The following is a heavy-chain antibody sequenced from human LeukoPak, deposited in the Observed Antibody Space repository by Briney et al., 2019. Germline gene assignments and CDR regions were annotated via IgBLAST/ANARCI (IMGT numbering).Heavy chain of an antibody. Sequence: GGSLRLSCAASGFTFSTYSMNWVRQAPGKGLEWVSSISSSSSYIYYADSLKGRFTISRDNAKNLLYLQMNSLRAEDTAVYYCARPDDAFDIWGQGTMVTVSS. J-gene: IGHJ3*02. V-gene: IGHV3-21*01. CDR1: GFTFSTYS. CDR2: ISSSSSYI. CDR3: ARPDDAFDI. D-gene: IGHD1-14*01.